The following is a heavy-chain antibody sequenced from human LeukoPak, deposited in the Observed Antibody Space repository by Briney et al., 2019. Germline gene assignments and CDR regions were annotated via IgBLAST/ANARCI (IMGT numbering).Heavy chain of an antibody. Sequence: SQTLSLTCAVYGVSFSGYYWSWIRQPPGKGLEWIGEINHSGSTNYNPSLKSRVTISVDTSKNQFSLKLSSVTAADTAVYYWARALAAAGWGWFDPWGQGTLVTVSS. J-gene: IGHJ5*02. CDR1: GVSFSGYY. D-gene: IGHD6-13*01. CDR3: ARALAAAGWGWFDP. V-gene: IGHV4-34*01. CDR2: INHSGST.